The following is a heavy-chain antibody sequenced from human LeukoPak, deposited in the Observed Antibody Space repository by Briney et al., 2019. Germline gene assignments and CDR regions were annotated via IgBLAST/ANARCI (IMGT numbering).Heavy chain of an antibody. Sequence: PSGGSLRLSCAASGFTFDEYAIHWVRQTPGKGLEWVSLISWDGGNTYYSDSVKGRIIISRDNSKNSLYLQMNSLRAEDTAVYYCAELGITMIGGVWGKGTTVTISS. CDR3: AELGITMIGGV. D-gene: IGHD3-10*02. J-gene: IGHJ6*04. CDR1: GFTFDEYA. V-gene: IGHV3-43D*03. CDR2: ISWDGGNT.